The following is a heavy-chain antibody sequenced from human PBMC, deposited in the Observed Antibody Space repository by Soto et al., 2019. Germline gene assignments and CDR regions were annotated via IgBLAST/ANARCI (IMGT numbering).Heavy chain of an antibody. D-gene: IGHD3-10*01. V-gene: IGHV3-23*01. Sequence: RLSCVASGFTFRNYAMSWVRQAPGKGLEWVSAISGSGGSTYYADSVRGRITISRDNSKDTVYLQMNSLSADDTAVYYCLKGEATYGHLLHDFWAQGSLV. CDR2: ISGSGGST. CDR3: LKGEATYGHLLHDF. CDR1: GFTFRNYA. J-gene: IGHJ4*02.